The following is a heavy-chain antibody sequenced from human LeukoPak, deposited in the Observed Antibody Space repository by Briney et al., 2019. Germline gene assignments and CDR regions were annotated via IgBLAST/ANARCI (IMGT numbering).Heavy chain of an antibody. D-gene: IGHD6-13*01. CDR1: GGSIRSSTYY. CDR2: IYYSGST. CDR3: ARTTEAHSWRTRYYDYYMDV. J-gene: IGHJ6*03. V-gene: IGHV4-39*01. Sequence: SETLSLTCTVSGGSIRSSTYYWGWIRQPPGKELEWIGSIYYSGSTYYNPSLKSRVTISVDTSKNQFSLKLSSVTAADTAVYYCARTTEAHSWRTRYYDYYMDVWGKGTTVTVSS.